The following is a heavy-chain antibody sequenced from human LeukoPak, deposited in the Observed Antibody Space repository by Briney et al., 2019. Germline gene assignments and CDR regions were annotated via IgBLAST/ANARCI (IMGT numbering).Heavy chain of an antibody. Sequence: PGGSLRLSCIPSGFTFNSYAMFWVRQAPGKGLEWVSLIWYDGSNKYYADSVKGRFTVSRDNSKNTLYLQMNSLRAEDTAVYYCARARGWQPNYHYYYMDVWGTGTTVTVSS. CDR1: GFTFNSYA. CDR2: IWYDGSNK. D-gene: IGHD2-15*01. V-gene: IGHV3-33*07. CDR3: ARARGWQPNYHYYYMDV. J-gene: IGHJ6*03.